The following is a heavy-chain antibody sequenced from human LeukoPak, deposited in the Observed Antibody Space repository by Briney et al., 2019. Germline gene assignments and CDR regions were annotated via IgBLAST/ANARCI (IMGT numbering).Heavy chain of an antibody. V-gene: IGHV3-33*06. Sequence: GGSLRPSCAASGFTFSSYGMHWVRQAPGKGLEWVAVIWYDGSNKYYADSVKGRFTISRDNSKNTLYLRMNSLRAEDTAVYYCAKVADYGDYYFDYWGQGTLVTVSS. J-gene: IGHJ4*02. D-gene: IGHD4-17*01. CDR3: AKVADYGDYYFDY. CDR2: IWYDGSNK. CDR1: GFTFSSYG.